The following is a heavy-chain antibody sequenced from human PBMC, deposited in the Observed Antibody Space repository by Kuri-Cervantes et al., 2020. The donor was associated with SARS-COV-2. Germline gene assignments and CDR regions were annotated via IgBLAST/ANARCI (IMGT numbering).Heavy chain of an antibody. CDR2: ISSSSSYK. V-gene: IGHV3-21*01. J-gene: IGHJ5*02. CDR3: ARDGHYCSGGSCYPNWFDP. D-gene: IGHD2-15*01. Sequence: GESLKISCAASGFTFSSFSMNWVRQAPGKGLERVSSISSSSSYKYYADSVKGRFTISRDNAKNSLYLQMNSLRDEDTAVYYCARDGHYCSGGSCYPNWFDPWGQGTLVTVSS. CDR1: GFTFSSFS.